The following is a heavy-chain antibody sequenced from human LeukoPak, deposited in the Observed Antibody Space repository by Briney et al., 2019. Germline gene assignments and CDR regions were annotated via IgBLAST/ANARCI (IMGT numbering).Heavy chain of an antibody. CDR2: IHYGGST. CDR3: ARIAAAAHGYNWFDP. J-gene: IGHJ5*02. Sequence: SETLSLTCTVSGGSISISGGSISSSGANYWGWIRQPPGKGLEWIGSIHYGGSTNYNPSLKSRVTISVDTSKNQFSLKLSSVTAADTAVYYCARIAAAAHGYNWFDPWGQGTLVTVSS. D-gene: IGHD6-13*01. CDR1: GGSISISGGSISSSGANY. V-gene: IGHV4-39*07.